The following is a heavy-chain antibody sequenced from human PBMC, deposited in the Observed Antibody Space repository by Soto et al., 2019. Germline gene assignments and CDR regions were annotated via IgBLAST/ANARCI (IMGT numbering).Heavy chain of an antibody. CDR2: IYHSGST. CDR1: GGSISSSNW. Sequence: QVQLQESGPGLVKPSGTLSLTCAVSGGSISSSNWWSWVRQPPGKGLEWIGKIYHSGSTNYNPSLRMRVTISVDKPKNQFSLKLSSVTAADTAVYYCARDVAMVRARYFDYWGQGTLVTVSS. V-gene: IGHV4-4*02. J-gene: IGHJ4*02. D-gene: IGHD5-18*01. CDR3: ARDVAMVRARYFDY.